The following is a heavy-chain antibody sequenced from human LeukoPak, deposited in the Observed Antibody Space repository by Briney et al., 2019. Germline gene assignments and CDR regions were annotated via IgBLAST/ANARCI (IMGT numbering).Heavy chain of an antibody. CDR2: INPSGGST. J-gene: IGHJ3*02. D-gene: IGHD6-13*01. CDR3: ARDLGSAAAGGVNAFDI. Sequence: ASVKVSCKASGYTFTSYYMHWVRQAPGQGLEWMGIINPSGGSTSYAQKFQGRVTMTRDTSTSTVYMELSSLRSEGTAVYYCARDLGSAAAGGVNAFDIWGQGTMVTVSS. V-gene: IGHV1-46*01. CDR1: GYTFTSYY.